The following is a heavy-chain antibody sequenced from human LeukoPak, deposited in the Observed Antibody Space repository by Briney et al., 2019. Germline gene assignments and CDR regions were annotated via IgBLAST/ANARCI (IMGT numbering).Heavy chain of an antibody. CDR3: ARDRNGYQIDY. CDR2: ISGSGVST. Sequence: GGSLRLSCAASGFRFSSYAMSWVRQAPGKGLEWVSAISGSGVSTYYADSVKGRFTVSRDNSKNTLYLQMSSLRAEDTAVYYCARDRNGYQIDYWGQGTLVTVSS. D-gene: IGHD3-3*01. CDR1: GFRFSSYA. V-gene: IGHV3-23*01. J-gene: IGHJ4*02.